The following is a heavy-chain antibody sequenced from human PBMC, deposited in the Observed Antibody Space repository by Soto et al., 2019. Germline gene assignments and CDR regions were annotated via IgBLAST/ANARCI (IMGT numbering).Heavy chain of an antibody. CDR3: ARIQNYYDSSGYYWAYYFDY. CDR2: IYYSGST. CDR1: GGSISSSSYY. D-gene: IGHD3-22*01. J-gene: IGHJ4*02. Sequence: QLQLQESGPGLVKPSETLSLTCTVSGGSISSSSYYWGWIRQPPGKGLEWIWSIYYSGSTYYNPSLKSRVTISVDTSKNQFSLKLSSVTAADTAVYYCARIQNYYDSSGYYWAYYFDYWGQGTLVTVSS. V-gene: IGHV4-39*01.